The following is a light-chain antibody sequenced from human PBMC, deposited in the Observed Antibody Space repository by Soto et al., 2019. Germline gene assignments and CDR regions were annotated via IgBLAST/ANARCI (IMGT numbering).Light chain of an antibody. V-gene: IGKV3-15*01. CDR2: DAS. CDR3: QQYNNLPLT. Sequence: EIVMTQSPVTLSVSPGEGVTLSCRASQSVYSNLAWYQQKPGQAPRLLIYDASARATDIPARFSGSGSGTDFTLPVSRLQSEEFAVYYCQQYNNLPLTFGGGTKVEIK. CDR1: QSVYSN. J-gene: IGKJ4*01.